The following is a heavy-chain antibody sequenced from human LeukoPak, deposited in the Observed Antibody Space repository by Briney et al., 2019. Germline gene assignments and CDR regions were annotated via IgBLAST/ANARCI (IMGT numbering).Heavy chain of an antibody. D-gene: IGHD3-22*01. J-gene: IGHJ4*02. CDR1: GYTFTSFD. Sequence: ASVKVSCKTSGYTFTSFDINWVRQAAGQGLEWLGWMNPYTGKTGYAQKFQSRVTFTGDTSTRTAYMEVSSLTSEDTAVYYCARAPSPYYYDSSAYYSDYWGQGTLVTVSS. V-gene: IGHV1-8*03. CDR2: MNPYTGKT. CDR3: ARAPSPYYYDSSAYYSDY.